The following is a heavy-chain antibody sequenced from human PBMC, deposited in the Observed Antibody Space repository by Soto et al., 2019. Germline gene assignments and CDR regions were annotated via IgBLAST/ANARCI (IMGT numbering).Heavy chain of an antibody. CDR2: IDPFDSDI. CDR3: ARHEVGYFDP. Sequence: GESLKISCQGPGDSFIHWISWVRQLPGKGLEWMGRIDPFDSDISYSPSFQGHVTISVDRSISTVYLQWSSLKASDSAMYYCARHEVGYFDPWGQGTLVTVSS. J-gene: IGHJ5*02. CDR1: GDSFIHW. D-gene: IGHD2-8*02. V-gene: IGHV5-10-1*01.